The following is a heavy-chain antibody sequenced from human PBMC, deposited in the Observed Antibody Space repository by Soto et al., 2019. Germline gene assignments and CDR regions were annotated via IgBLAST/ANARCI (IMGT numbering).Heavy chain of an antibody. CDR2: IIPIFGTA. CDR3: ARDRGSGYDSYDAFDI. D-gene: IGHD5-12*01. Sequence: ASVKVSCKASGGTFSSYAISWVRQAPGQGLEWMGGIIPIFGTANYAQKFQGRVTITADESTSTAYMELSSLRSEDTAVYYCARDRGSGYDSYDAFDIWGQGTMVTVSS. J-gene: IGHJ3*02. CDR1: GGTFSSYA. V-gene: IGHV1-69*13.